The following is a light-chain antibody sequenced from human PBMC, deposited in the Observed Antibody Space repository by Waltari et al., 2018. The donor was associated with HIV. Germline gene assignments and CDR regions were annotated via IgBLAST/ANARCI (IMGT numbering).Light chain of an antibody. CDR1: QSLLKSNGYIY. CDR2: LGS. CDR3: MEALETPLT. Sequence: DIVMTQSPLSLSVTPGEPASISCKSSQSLLKSNGYIYLDWYLQKPGQSPQLLIYLGSNRASRVPDRFSGSVSATDFTLKISRVEAEDAGIYYCMEALETPLTFGGGTRVEIK. J-gene: IGKJ4*01. V-gene: IGKV2-28*01.